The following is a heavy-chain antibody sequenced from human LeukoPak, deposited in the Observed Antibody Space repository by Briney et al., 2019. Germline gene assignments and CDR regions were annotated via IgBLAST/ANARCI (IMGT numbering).Heavy chain of an antibody. Sequence: GASVKVSCKASGYIFTSYGISWVRQAPGQGLEWMGWISAYNGYTNDAQKLQGRVTMITDTSTSTAYMELRSLMSDDTAVYFCARGRRRLQPFDIWGQGTMVTVSS. CDR1: GYIFTSYG. V-gene: IGHV1-18*01. J-gene: IGHJ3*02. CDR2: ISAYNGYT. D-gene: IGHD5-12*01. CDR3: ARGRRRLQPFDI.